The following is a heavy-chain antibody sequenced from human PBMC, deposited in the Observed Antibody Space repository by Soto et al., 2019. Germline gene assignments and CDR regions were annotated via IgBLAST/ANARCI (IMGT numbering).Heavy chain of an antibody. J-gene: IGHJ4*02. Sequence: SVKVSCKASGGTFSSYAISWVRQAPGQGLEWMGGIIPIFGTANYAQKFQGRVTITADESTSTAYMELSSLRSEDTAVYYCARACSGGSCYRKSRYYFDYWGQGPLVTVSS. CDR3: ARACSGGSCYRKSRYYFDY. D-gene: IGHD2-15*01. CDR2: IIPIFGTA. CDR1: GGTFSSYA. V-gene: IGHV1-69*13.